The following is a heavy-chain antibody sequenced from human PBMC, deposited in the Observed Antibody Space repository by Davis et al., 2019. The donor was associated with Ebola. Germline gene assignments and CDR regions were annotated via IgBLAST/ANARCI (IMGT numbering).Heavy chain of an antibody. V-gene: IGHV4-39*07. CDR1: GGSISSSSYY. D-gene: IGHD2-2*02. CDR2: IYYSGST. CDR3: ARGYSNWFDP. J-gene: IGHJ5*01. Sequence: MPSETLSLTCTVSGGSISSSSYYWGWIRQPPGKGLEWIGSIYYSGSTYYNPSLKSRVTISVDTSKNQFSLKLSSVTAADTAVYYCARGYSNWFDPWGQGTTVTVSS.